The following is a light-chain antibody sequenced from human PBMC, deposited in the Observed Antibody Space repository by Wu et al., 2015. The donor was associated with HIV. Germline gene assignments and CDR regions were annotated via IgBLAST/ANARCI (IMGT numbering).Light chain of an antibody. CDR2: GAS. V-gene: IGKV3-20*01. CDR1: QSVSASY. Sequence: ENVLTQSPATLSLSPGQRATLSCRSSQSVSASYLAWYQKKPGQSPRLVVYGASKRAANIPDRFGGSGSGTDFILTINGLEPEDFAIYYCQQYGDSPVTFGQGTRLE. J-gene: IGKJ5*01. CDR3: QQYGDSPVT.